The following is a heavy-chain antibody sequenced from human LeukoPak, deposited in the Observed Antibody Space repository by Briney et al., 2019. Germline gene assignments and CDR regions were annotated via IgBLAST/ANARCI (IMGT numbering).Heavy chain of an antibody. Sequence: ASVKVSCKASGYTFTSYDINWVRQATGQGLEWMGWMNPNSGNTGYAQKFQGRVTMTRNTSISTAYMELSSLRSADTAVYYCARVGIAAAGTRRDDAFDIWGQGTMVTVSS. D-gene: IGHD6-13*01. CDR3: ARVGIAAAGTRRDDAFDI. CDR1: GYTFTSYD. V-gene: IGHV1-8*01. J-gene: IGHJ3*02. CDR2: MNPNSGNT.